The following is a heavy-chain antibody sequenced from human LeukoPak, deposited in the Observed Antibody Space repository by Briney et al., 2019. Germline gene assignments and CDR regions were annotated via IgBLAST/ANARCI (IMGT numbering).Heavy chain of an antibody. CDR1: GGSFSGYY. V-gene: IGHV4-34*01. J-gene: IGHJ4*02. CDR2: INHSGST. D-gene: IGHD2-2*01. CDR3: ARGPIVVVPEPGTIFDY. Sequence: SETLSLTCAVYGGSFSGYYWSWIRQPPGKGLEWIGEINHSGSTNYNPSLKSRVTISVDTSKNQFSLKLSSVTAADTAVYYCARGPIVVVPEPGTIFDYWGQGTLVTVSS.